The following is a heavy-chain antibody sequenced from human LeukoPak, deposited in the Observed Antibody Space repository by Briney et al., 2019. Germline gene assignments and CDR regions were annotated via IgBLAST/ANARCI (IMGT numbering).Heavy chain of an antibody. D-gene: IGHD6-19*01. J-gene: IGHJ3*02. V-gene: IGHV4-61*09. CDR1: SGSVSSGTYY. CDR3: ASDTYSSGWYGDAFDI. CDR2: IYSGGST. Sequence: NPSETLPLTCTVSSGSVSSGTYYWTWIRQPAGKGLEWIGHIYSGGSTNYNPSLKSRVTISTDTSKTQFSLMLSSVTAADTAVYYCASDTYSSGWYGDAFDIWGQGTMVTVSS.